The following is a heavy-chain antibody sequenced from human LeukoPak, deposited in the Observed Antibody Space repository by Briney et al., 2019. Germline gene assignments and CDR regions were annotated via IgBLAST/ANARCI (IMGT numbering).Heavy chain of an antibody. CDR2: INHSGST. J-gene: IGHJ6*03. Sequence: PSETLSLTCTVSGGSISNYYWSWIRQPPGKGLEWIGEINHSGSTNYNPSLKSRVTISVDTSKNQFSLKLSSVTAADTAVYYCARAGWSGYPRSYYYYYYMDVWGKGTTVTVSS. D-gene: IGHD3-3*01. CDR1: GGSISNYY. V-gene: IGHV4-34*01. CDR3: ARAGWSGYPRSYYYYYYMDV.